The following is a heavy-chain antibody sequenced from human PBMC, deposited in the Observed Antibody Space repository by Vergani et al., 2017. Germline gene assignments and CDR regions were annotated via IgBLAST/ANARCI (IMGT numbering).Heavy chain of an antibody. D-gene: IGHD3-22*01. CDR1: VGSISSYY. V-gene: IGHV4-59*01. J-gene: IGHJ4*02. CDR3: ARSPPGFSDSSGYLDY. Sequence: QVQLQESGPGLVKPSETLSLTCTVPVGSISSYYWSCIRHPPGKGLEWIGYIYYSGSTNYNPSLKSRVTISVDTSKNQFSLKLSSVTAADTAVYYCARSPPGFSDSSGYLDYWGQGTLVTVSS. CDR2: IYYSGST.